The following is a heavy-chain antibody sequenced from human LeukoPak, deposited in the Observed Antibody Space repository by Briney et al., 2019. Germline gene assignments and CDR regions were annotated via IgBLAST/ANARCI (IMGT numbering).Heavy chain of an antibody. Sequence: GGSLRLSCAASGFTFSSSWMHWVRHAPGQGLIWVSRVNGDGTGTIYADSVKGRFTISRDNAKNTLYLQMNSLRAEDTAVYYCARYADGIFYWGQGTLVTVSS. CDR2: VNGDGTGT. J-gene: IGHJ4*02. CDR3: ARYADGIFY. D-gene: IGHD1-14*01. CDR1: GFTFSSSW. V-gene: IGHV3-74*01.